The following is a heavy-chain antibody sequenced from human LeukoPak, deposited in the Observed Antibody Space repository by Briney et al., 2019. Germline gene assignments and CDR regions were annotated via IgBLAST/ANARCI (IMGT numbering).Heavy chain of an antibody. CDR2: ISYDGSNK. V-gene: IGHV3-30*04. J-gene: IGHJ4*02. Sequence: ARSLRLYCAASGFTFSSFAMHWVRQAPGKGLEWVAVISYDGSNKYYADSVKGQFTISRDNSKNTLYLEMNSLRAEDTAVYYWWSTRPYSSGWRLGYWVQGTLVTVSS. CDR3: WSTRPYSSGWRLGY. D-gene: IGHD6-19*01. CDR1: GFTFSSFA.